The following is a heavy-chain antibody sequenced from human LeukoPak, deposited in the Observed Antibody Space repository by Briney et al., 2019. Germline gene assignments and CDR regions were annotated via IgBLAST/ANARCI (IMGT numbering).Heavy chain of an antibody. CDR2: IIPIFGTA. J-gene: IGHJ3*02. CDR1: GGTFSSYA. CDR3: ARGTHPYDYVWGRAVFDI. V-gene: IGHV1-69*05. Sequence: SVKVSCKASGGTFSSYAISWVRQAPGQGLEWMGGIIPIFGTANYAQKFQGRVTITTDESTSTAYMELSSLRSEDTAVYYCARGTHPYDYVWGRAVFDIWGQGTMVTVSS. D-gene: IGHD3-16*01.